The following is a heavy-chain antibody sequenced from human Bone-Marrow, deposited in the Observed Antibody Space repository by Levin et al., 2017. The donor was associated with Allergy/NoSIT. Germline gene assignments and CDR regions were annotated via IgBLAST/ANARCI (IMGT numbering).Heavy chain of an antibody. J-gene: IGHJ6*02. CDR1: GGTLSSDT. CDR3: ARDGEATVPYYYGMDV. D-gene: IGHD4-11*01. V-gene: IGHV1-69*10. CDR2: IIPMFHIT. Sequence: SVKVSCKASGGTLSSDTMSWVRQAPGQGLEWMGGIIPMFHITHYAQKFQGRITITADISTSTAYMELISLTPEDTAVYYCARDGEATVPYYYGMDVWGQGSPVTVSS.